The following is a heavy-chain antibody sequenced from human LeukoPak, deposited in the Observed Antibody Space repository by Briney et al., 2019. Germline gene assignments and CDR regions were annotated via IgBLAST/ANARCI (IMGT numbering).Heavy chain of an antibody. Sequence: GGSLRLSCAASGFTFSSYGMHWVRQAPGKGLEWVAVIWYDGSNKYYADSVKGRFTISRDNSKNTLYLQMNSLRAEDTAVYYCAREMGHYYYYGMDVWGQGTTVTVSS. CDR2: IWYDGSNK. CDR1: GFTFSSYG. V-gene: IGHV3-33*01. CDR3: AREMGHYYYYGMDV. D-gene: IGHD1-26*01. J-gene: IGHJ6*02.